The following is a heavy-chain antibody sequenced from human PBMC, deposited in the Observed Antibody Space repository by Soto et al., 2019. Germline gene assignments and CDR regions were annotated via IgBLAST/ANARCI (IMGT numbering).Heavy chain of an antibody. V-gene: IGHV4-30-2*01. J-gene: IGHJ4*02. CDR3: ARVDSGGYYPTDGFDY. D-gene: IGHD3-22*01. CDR2: IYHSGST. Sequence: QLQLQESGSGLVKPSQTLSLTCAVSGGSISSGGYSWSWIRQPPGKGLEWIGYIYHSGSTYYNPSLKSRVTISVDRSKNQFSLKLSSVTAADTAVYYCARVDSGGYYPTDGFDYWGQGTLVTVSS. CDR1: GGSISSGGYS.